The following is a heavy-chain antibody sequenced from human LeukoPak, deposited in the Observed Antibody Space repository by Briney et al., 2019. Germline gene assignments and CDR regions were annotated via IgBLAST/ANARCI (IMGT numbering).Heavy chain of an antibody. Sequence: SETLSLTCAVYGGSFSGYYWSWIRQPPGKGLEWIGEINHSGSTNYNPSLKSRVTISVDTSKNQFSLKLGSVTAADTAVYYCATGRVSSGSYYYYYYYMDVWGKGTTVTISS. V-gene: IGHV4-34*01. CDR2: INHSGST. CDR3: ATGRVSSGSYYYYYYYMDV. CDR1: GGSFSGYY. D-gene: IGHD3-22*01. J-gene: IGHJ6*03.